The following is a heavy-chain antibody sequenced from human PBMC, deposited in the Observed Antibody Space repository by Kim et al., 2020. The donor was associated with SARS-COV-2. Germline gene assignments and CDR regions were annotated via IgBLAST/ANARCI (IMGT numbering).Heavy chain of an antibody. V-gene: IGHV3-21*01. Sequence: GGSLRLSCAASGFTFSSYSMNWVRQAPGKGLEWVSSISSSSSYIYYADSVKGRFTISRDNAKNSLYLQMNSLRAEDTAVYYCAGDYDFWSGYYIWEGTYYYYYGMDVWGQGTTVTVSS. CDR1: GFTFSSYS. J-gene: IGHJ6*02. CDR3: AGDYDFWSGYYIWEGTYYYYYGMDV. CDR2: ISSSSSYI. D-gene: IGHD3-3*01.